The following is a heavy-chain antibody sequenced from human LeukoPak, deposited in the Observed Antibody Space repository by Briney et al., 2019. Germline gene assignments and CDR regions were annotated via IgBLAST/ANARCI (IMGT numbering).Heavy chain of an antibody. CDR3: ARSLVYGDFSDY. CDR2: IYTSGST. J-gene: IGHJ4*02. D-gene: IGHD4-17*01. CDR1: GGSISSGSYY. V-gene: IGHV4-61*02. Sequence: PSETLSLTCTVSGGSISSGSYYWSWIRQPAGKGLEWIGRIYTSGSTNYNPSLKSRVTISVDTSKNQFSLKLSSVTAADTAVYYCARSLVYGDFSDYWGQGTLATVSS.